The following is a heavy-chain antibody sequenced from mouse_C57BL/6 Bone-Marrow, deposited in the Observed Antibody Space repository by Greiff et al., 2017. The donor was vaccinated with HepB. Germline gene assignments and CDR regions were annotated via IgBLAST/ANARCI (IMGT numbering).Heavy chain of an antibody. D-gene: IGHD1-1*01. J-gene: IGHJ3*01. CDR3: ARVATVPSPFAY. CDR2: IDPSDSYT. Sequence: QVQLQQPGAELVKPGASVKLSCKASGYTFTSYWMQWVNQRPGQGLEWIGEIDPSDSYTNYNQKFKGKATLTVDTSSSTAYMQLSSLTSEDSAVYYCARVATVPSPFAYWGQGTLVTVSA. V-gene: IGHV1-50*01. CDR1: GYTFTSYW.